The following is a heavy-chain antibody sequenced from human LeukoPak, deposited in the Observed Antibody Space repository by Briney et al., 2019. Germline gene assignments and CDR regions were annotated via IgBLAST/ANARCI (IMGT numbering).Heavy chain of an antibody. Sequence: GGSLRLSCAASGFTVGSNYMSWVRQAPGKGLEWVANIKQDGSEKYYVDSVKGRFTISRDNAKNSLYLQMNSLRAEDTAVYYCARDYDFWSGYLYYYYGMDVWGQGTTVTVSS. CDR3: ARDYDFWSGYLYYYYGMDV. CDR2: IKQDGSEK. J-gene: IGHJ6*02. CDR1: GFTVGSNY. D-gene: IGHD3-3*01. V-gene: IGHV3-7*01.